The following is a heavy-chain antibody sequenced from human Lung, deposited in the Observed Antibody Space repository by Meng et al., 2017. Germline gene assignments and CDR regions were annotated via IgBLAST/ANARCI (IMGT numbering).Heavy chain of an antibody. CDR1: GFTLSGYA. V-gene: IGHV3-23*01. Sequence: EVQLLESGGGLVQPGGSPRLSCVASGFTLSGYAMTWVRQAPGKGLEWVSSISGSGGSTYYADSVRGRFTISRDNSKNTVYLQMNSLRAEDTAIYYCVRRIEYSSSSGYWGQGTLVTVSS. CDR3: VRRIEYSSSSGY. D-gene: IGHD6-6*01. CDR2: ISGSGGST. J-gene: IGHJ4*02.